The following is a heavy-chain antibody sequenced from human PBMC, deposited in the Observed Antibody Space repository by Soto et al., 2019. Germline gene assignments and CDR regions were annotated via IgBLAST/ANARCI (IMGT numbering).Heavy chain of an antibody. CDR1: GYTLTELS. CDR2: FDPEDGET. J-gene: IGHJ4*02. V-gene: IGHV1-24*01. Sequence: ASVQVSCKVSGYTLTELSMHWVRQAPGKGLEWMGGFDPEDGETIYAQKFQGRVTMTRDTSTSTVYMELSSLRSEDTAVYYCARGYSGSLARDYWGQGTLVTVSS. CDR3: ARGYSGSLARDY. D-gene: IGHD1-26*01.